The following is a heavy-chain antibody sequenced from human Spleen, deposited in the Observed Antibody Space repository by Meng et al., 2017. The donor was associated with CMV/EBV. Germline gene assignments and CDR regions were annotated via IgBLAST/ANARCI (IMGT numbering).Heavy chain of an antibody. Sequence: GESLKISCAASGFTFDDYGMSWVRQAPGKGLEWVSGINWNGGSTGYADSVKGRFTISRDNAKNTLYLQMSSLRAEDTAVYYCARDSWKTTLTTLDYWGQGTLVTVSS. D-gene: IGHD4-17*01. CDR1: GFTFDDYG. J-gene: IGHJ4*02. CDR2: INWNGGST. V-gene: IGHV3-20*04. CDR3: ARDSWKTTLTTLDY.